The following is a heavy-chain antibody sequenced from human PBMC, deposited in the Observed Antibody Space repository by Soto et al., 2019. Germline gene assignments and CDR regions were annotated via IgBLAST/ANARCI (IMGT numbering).Heavy chain of an antibody. V-gene: IGHV5-51*01. CDR1: GYSFTSYW. Sequence: GESLKLSCKGSGYSFTSYWIGWVRQMPGKGLEWMGIIYPGDSDTRYSPSFQGQVTISADKSISTVYLQWSSLKASDTAMYYCAWSTGGAAAGTSWFNPWGQGTLVTVAS. D-gene: IGHD6-13*01. CDR3: AWSTGGAAAGTSWFNP. J-gene: IGHJ5*02. CDR2: IYPGDSDT.